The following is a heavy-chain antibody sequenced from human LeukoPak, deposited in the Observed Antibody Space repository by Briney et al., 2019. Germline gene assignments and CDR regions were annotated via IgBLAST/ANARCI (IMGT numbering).Heavy chain of an antibody. D-gene: IGHD6-19*01. V-gene: IGHV4-59*12. CDR1: GGSISSYY. CDR2: IYYSGST. J-gene: IGHJ4*02. Sequence: SETLSLTCTVSGGSISSYYWSWIRQPPGKGLEWIGYIYYSGSTNYNPSLKSRVTISVDTSKNQFSLKLSSVTAADTAVYYCARSELGYSSGFIDYWGQGTLVTVSS. CDR3: ARSELGYSSGFIDY.